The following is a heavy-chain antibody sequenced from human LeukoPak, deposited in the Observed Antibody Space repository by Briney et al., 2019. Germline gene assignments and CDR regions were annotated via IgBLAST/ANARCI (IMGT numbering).Heavy chain of an antibody. V-gene: IGHV3-33*08. D-gene: IGHD2-15*01. Sequence: GGSLRLSCAASGFTFSSYSMNWVRQAPGKGLEWVAVIWYDGSNKYYADSVKGRFTISRDNSKNTLYLQMNSLRAEDTAVYYCARDNLGYCSGGSCYSDYYYGMDVWGQGTTVTVSS. J-gene: IGHJ6*02. CDR2: IWYDGSNK. CDR3: ARDNLGYCSGGSCYSDYYYGMDV. CDR1: GFTFSSYS.